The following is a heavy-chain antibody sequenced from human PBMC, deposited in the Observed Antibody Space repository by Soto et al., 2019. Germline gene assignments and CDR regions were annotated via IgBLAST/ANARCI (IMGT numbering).Heavy chain of an antibody. Sequence: QVQLQESGPGLVKPSETLSLTCTVSGGSISGYYWSWIRQPPGKGLEWIGYMYNTGSTVYNPSFKSRVTISVDTSKNQFSLKLNSVTAADTAVYYCARDLWGYCGTDCYPLDVWGQGTPVIVSS. J-gene: IGHJ6*02. CDR3: ARDLWGYCGTDCYPLDV. D-gene: IGHD2-21*02. CDR2: MYNTGST. V-gene: IGHV4-59*01. CDR1: GGSISGYY.